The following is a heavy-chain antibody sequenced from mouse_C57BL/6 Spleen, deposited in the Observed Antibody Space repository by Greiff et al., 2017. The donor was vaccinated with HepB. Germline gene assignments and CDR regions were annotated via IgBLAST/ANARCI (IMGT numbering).Heavy chain of an antibody. CDR1: GFNIKDYY. CDR3: ARETARGFDV. D-gene: IGHD3-1*01. Sequence: EVQLQQSGAELVKPGASVKLSCTASGFNIKDYYMHWVKQRTEQGLEWIGRIDPEDGETKYATKFQGKATITADTSSNTAYLQLSSLTSEDTDAYYCARETARGFDVWGTGTTVTVSS. V-gene: IGHV14-2*01. CDR2: IDPEDGET. J-gene: IGHJ1*03.